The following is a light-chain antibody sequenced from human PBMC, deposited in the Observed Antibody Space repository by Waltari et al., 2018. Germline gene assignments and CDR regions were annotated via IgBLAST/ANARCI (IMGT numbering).Light chain of an antibody. J-gene: IGKJ1*01. CDR2: GAT. CDR1: QSISRY. Sequence: IMLTQSPGTLSLSPGERATLPCSASQSISRYLAWYQQKPGQAPRLLIYGATTRATGIPDRFSGSGSGTDFSLTISGLEPEDSAVYYCQHHFRLPATFGQGTKVEIK. V-gene: IGKV3-20*01. CDR3: QHHFRLPAT.